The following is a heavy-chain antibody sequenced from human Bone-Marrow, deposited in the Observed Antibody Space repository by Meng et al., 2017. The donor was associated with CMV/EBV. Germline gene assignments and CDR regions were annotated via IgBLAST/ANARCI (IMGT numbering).Heavy chain of an antibody. J-gene: IGHJ6*02. V-gene: IGHV1-2*02. D-gene: IGHD3-3*01. CDR2: INPNSGGT. CDR3: ARGSMSGKLLRYYYGMDV. Sequence: ASVKVSCKASGYTFTGYYMHWVRQAPGQGLEWMGWINPNSGGTNYAQKFQGRVTMTRDTSISTAYMELSRLRSDDTAVYYCARGSMSGKLLRYYYGMDVWGQGTTVTVSS. CDR1: GYTFTGYY.